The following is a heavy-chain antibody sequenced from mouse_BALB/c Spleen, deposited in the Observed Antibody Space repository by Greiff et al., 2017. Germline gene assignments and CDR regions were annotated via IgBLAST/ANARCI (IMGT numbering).Heavy chain of an antibody. CDR3: ARGGLNYAMDY. V-gene: IGHV5-6-5*01. CDR2: ISSGGST. CDR1: GFTFSSYA. J-gene: IGHJ4*01. D-gene: IGHD3-1*01. Sequence: EVQGVESGGGLVKPGGSLKLSCAASGFTFSSYAMSWVRQPPEKRLEWVAFISSGGSTYYPDSVKGRFTISRDNARNILYLQMSSLRSEDTAMYYCARGGLNYAMDYWGQGTSVTVSS.